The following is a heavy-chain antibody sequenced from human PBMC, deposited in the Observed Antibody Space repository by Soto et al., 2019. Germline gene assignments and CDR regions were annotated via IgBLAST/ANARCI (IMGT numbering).Heavy chain of an antibody. Sequence: EVQLVESGGGLVKPGGSLRLSCAASGFTFSSYSMNWVRQAPGKGLEWVSSISSSSSYIYYADSVKGRFTISRDNAKNSLYLQMNSLRAEDTAVYYCARAMTTVQASGGWTGWFDPWGQGTLVTVSS. J-gene: IGHJ5*02. CDR1: GFTFSSYS. D-gene: IGHD4-17*01. CDR3: ARAMTTVQASGGWTGWFDP. V-gene: IGHV3-21*01. CDR2: ISSSSSYI.